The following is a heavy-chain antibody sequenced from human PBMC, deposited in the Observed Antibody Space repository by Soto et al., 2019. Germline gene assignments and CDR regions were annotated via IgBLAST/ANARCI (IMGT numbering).Heavy chain of an antibody. CDR1: GGSISSYY. CDR2: IYYSGST. V-gene: IGHV4-59*08. Sequence: PSETLSLTCTVSGGSISSYYWSWIRQPPGKGLEWIGYIYYSGSTNYNPSLKSRVTISVDTSKNQFSLKLSSVTAADTAVYYCARQTYYYDSSGYFDFGWFDPWGQGTLVTVSS. CDR3: ARQTYYYDSSGYFDFGWFDP. D-gene: IGHD3-22*01. J-gene: IGHJ5*02.